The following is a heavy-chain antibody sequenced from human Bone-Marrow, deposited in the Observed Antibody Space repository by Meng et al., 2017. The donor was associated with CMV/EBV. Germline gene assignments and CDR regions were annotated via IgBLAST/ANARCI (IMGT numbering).Heavy chain of an antibody. CDR1: GGTFRSYA. CDR2: IIPIFGTA. Sequence: SCKASGGTFRSYAISWVRQAPGQGLEWMGGIIPIFGTANYAQKFQGRVTITTDESTSTAYMELSSLRSEDTAVYYCARQGGGGDCYNYWGQGTLVTVSS. J-gene: IGHJ4*02. CDR3: ARQGGGGDCYNY. D-gene: IGHD2-21*01. V-gene: IGHV1-69*05.